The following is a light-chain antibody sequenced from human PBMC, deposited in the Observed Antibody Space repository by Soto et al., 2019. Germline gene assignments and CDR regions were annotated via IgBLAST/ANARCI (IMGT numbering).Light chain of an antibody. J-gene: IGLJ1*01. CDR3: AAWDESLMAFV. CDR1: PSNIGSNT. CDR2: AHS. V-gene: IGLV1-44*01. Sequence: QSVLTQPPSASGTPGQRVSISCSGSPSNIGSNTVSWFQQLSGAAPKLLIYAHSQRPSGVPDRFSGSRSGNSASLAISGLQSEDEADYYCAAWDESLMAFVFGPGTKVTVL.